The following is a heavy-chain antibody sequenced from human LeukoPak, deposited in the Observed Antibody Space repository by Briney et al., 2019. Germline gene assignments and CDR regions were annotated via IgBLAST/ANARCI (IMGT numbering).Heavy chain of an antibody. V-gene: IGHV3-48*03. CDR3: ARPRGTMVRGVIKSPWFDP. D-gene: IGHD3-10*01. J-gene: IGHJ5*02. CDR2: ISSSGSTI. Sequence: GGSLRLSCAASGFTFSSYAMNWVRQAPGKGLEWVSYISSSGSTIYYADSVKGRFTISRDNAKNSLYLQMNSLRAEDTAVYYCARPRGTMVRGVIKSPWFDPWGQGTLVTVSS. CDR1: GFTFSSYA.